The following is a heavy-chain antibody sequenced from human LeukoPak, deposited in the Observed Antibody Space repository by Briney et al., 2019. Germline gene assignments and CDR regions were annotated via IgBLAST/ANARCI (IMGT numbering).Heavy chain of an antibody. CDR1: GYTFTNYG. J-gene: IGHJ4*02. CDR3: ARVVLDHYYDSSGYLGTLDY. CDR2: INTYNGNT. Sequence: ASVKVSCKASGYTFTNYGISWVRQAPGQGLEWMGWINTYNGNTNYAQKFQGRVTMTTDTSTSTAYMDLRSLRSDDTAVYYCARVVLDHYYDSSGYLGTLDYWGQRTRVTVSS. D-gene: IGHD3-22*01. V-gene: IGHV1-18*01.